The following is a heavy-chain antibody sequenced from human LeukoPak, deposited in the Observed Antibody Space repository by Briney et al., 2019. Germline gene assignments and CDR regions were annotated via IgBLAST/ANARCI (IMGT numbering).Heavy chain of an antibody. CDR1: GFTFSNYW. J-gene: IGHJ4*02. CDR3: ARVSSGEQWLAFDY. V-gene: IGHV3-74*01. CDR2: IKDDGSMT. Sequence: PGGSLRLSCAASGFTFSNYWMHWVRQVPGKGLVCVSRIKDDGSMTDYADSVKGRFTISRDNAKNTLYLQMNSLRADDTAVYYCARVSSGEQWLAFDYWGQGTLVTVSS. D-gene: IGHD6-19*01.